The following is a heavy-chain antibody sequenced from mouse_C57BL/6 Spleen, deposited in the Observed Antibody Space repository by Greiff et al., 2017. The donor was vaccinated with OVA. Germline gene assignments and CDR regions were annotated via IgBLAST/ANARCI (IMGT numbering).Heavy chain of an antibody. CDR2: ISYDGSN. CDR3: ARRGYGSSYFDY. CDR1: GYSITSGYY. D-gene: IGHD1-1*01. J-gene: IGHJ2*01. V-gene: IGHV3-6*01. Sequence: EVKLMESGPGLVKPSQSLSLTCSVTGYSITSGYYWNWIRQFPGNKLEWMGYISYDGSNNYNPSLKNRISITRDTSKNQFFLKLNSVTTEDTATYYCARRGYGSSYFDYWGQGTTLTVSS.